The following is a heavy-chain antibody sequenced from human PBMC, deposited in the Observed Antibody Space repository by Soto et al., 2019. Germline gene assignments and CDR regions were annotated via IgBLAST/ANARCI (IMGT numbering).Heavy chain of an antibody. D-gene: IGHD1-1*01. CDR3: TKGGIPRRYNIPKVDFDY. J-gene: IGHJ4*02. V-gene: IGHV3-23*01. Sequence: VGSLRLSCAASGFILSNYAMSWVRQAPGRGLEWVSAISGSGATTYYPDSVKGRFTISRDNSKNTLYLQMNNLRADDTAVYYCTKGGIPRRYNIPKVDFDYWGQGSLVTVSS. CDR1: GFILSNYA. CDR2: ISGSGATT.